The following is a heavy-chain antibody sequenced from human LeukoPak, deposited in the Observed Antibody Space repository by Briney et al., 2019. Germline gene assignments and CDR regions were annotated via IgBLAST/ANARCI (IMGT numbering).Heavy chain of an antibody. CDR1: GGSISSYY. CDR3: ARERIYRVTTRSYYFDY. D-gene: IGHD4-17*01. Sequence: SETLSLTCTVSGGSISSYYWSWIRQPPGKGLEWIGYIYYSGSTNYNPSLKSRFTISVDTSKNQFSLKLSSVTAADTDVYYCARERIYRVTTRSYYFDYWGQGTLVTVSS. J-gene: IGHJ4*02. CDR2: IYYSGST. V-gene: IGHV4-59*01.